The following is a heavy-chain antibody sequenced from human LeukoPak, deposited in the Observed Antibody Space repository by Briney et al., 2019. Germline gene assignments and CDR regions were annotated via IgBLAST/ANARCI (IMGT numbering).Heavy chain of an antibody. D-gene: IGHD3-16*01. CDR3: AKGGWGTVLDY. CDR2: ISGSGDST. J-gene: IGHJ4*02. V-gene: IGHV3-23*01. CDR1: GFTFSSYA. Sequence: GGSLRLSCAASGFTFSSYAMSWVRQAPGKGLEWVSTISGSGDSTYYSDSVKGRFTISRDNSENTLYLQLNSLRAEDTAVYYCAKGGWGTVLDYWGQGTLVTVSP.